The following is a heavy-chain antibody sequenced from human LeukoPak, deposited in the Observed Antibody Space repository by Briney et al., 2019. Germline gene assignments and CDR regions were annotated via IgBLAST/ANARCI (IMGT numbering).Heavy chain of an antibody. CDR1: GFTFDDYA. V-gene: IGHV3-9*01. CDR3: AKTGPYSSGWYTPYFDY. D-gene: IGHD6-13*01. CDR2: ISWNSGSL. J-gene: IGHJ4*02. Sequence: GGSLRLSCAASGFTFDDYAMHWVRQAPGKGLEWVSGISWNSGSLGYADSVKGRFTISRDNAKNSLYLQMNSLRAEDTAMYYCAKTGPYSSGWYTPYFDYWGQGTLVTVSS.